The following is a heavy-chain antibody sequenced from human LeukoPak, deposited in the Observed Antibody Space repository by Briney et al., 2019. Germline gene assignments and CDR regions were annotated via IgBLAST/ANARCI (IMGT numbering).Heavy chain of an antibody. V-gene: IGHV4-31*03. D-gene: IGHD4-17*01. CDR2: VFYSGST. CDR3: ARDPTSYGDYGMDV. J-gene: IGHJ6*02. Sequence: TASETLSLTCTVSGGSISSGDYYWSWIRQHPGKGLEWIGYVFYSGSTYYNPSLKSRVTISVDTSKNQFSLKLSSVTAADTAVYYCARDPTSYGDYGMDVWGQGTTVTVSS. CDR1: GGSISSGDYY.